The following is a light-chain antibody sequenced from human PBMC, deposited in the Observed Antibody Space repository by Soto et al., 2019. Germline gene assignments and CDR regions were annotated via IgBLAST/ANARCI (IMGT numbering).Light chain of an antibody. J-gene: IGKJ3*01. V-gene: IGKV3-20*01. CDR2: GTS. CDR1: QSVTPTF. Sequence: EIVLTQSPGTLSLSPGERVTLSCRASQSVTPTFLAWYQQKPGQPPRLLIFGTSSRATGIPDRFSGSGSGTDFTLTISRLEPEDFAVYYCHQYGSSPQAFGPGTKVDIK. CDR3: HQYGSSPQA.